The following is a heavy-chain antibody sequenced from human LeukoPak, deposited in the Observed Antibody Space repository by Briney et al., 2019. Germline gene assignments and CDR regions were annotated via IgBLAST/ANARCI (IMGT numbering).Heavy chain of an antibody. J-gene: IGHJ4*02. D-gene: IGHD3-10*01. V-gene: IGHV3-21*01. Sequence: GGSLRLSCAASGFIFSSFEVNWVRQAPGKGLEWVSSISSSSSYIYYADSVKGRFTISRDNAKNSLYLQMNSLRAEDTAVYYCARGVWVRAVIITGGPFDYWGQGTLVTVSS. CDR1: GFIFSSFE. CDR3: ARGVWVRAVIITGGPFDY. CDR2: ISSSSSYI.